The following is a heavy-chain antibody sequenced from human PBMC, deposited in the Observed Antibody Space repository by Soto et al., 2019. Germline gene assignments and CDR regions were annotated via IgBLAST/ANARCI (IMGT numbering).Heavy chain of an antibody. Sequence: GESRTISCKGYGYTFTYYWIVLVRQMPRKGLELIGLIYPGDSDTRYSPSFQGRVTISADKSISTAFLQWSSLRASDTAMYYCASQKTVIRGPLSSNWFDPWGQGTLVTVSS. CDR1: GYTFTYYW. D-gene: IGHD1-1*01. CDR2: IYPGDSDT. CDR3: ASQKTVIRGPLSSNWFDP. V-gene: IGHV5-51*01. J-gene: IGHJ5*02.